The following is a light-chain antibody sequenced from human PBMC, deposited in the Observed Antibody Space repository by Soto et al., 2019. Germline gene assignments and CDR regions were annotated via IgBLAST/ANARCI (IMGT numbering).Light chain of an antibody. CDR3: MQSIQLPLT. Sequence: DIVMAQTPLSLSVTPVPPPSISSKSSQSLLHSDGKTYLYWYXQKQGQPPQXMIYEVSNRFSGVPDRFSGSVSGTDGTMKVSRVEAEDGGVYDGMQSIQLPLTFGGGTKVDIK. V-gene: IGKV2D-29*01. J-gene: IGKJ4*01. CDR1: QSLLHSDGKTY. CDR2: EVS.